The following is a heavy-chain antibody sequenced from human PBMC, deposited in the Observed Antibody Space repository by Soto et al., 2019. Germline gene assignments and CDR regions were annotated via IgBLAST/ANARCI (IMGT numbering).Heavy chain of an antibody. V-gene: IGHV2-5*02. CDR2: VFWDDDK. CDR3: AHKKRGPNCSGGSCNYYFYGMDV. Sequence: QITLKESGPTVVRPTQTLTLTCTFSGFSLSSSGEGVGWLRQPPGKPLEWLALVFWDDDKRYSPSLKTRLTLSKATSKNQVVLTLTNRDPVDTATYFCAHKKRGPNCSGGSCNYYFYGMDVWGHGTTVTVSS. J-gene: IGHJ6*02. D-gene: IGHD2-15*01. CDR1: GFSLSSSGEG.